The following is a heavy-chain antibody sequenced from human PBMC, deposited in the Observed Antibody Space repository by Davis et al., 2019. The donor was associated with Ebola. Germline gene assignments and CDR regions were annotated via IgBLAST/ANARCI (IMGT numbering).Heavy chain of an antibody. J-gene: IGHJ3*02. V-gene: IGHV3-30-3*01. CDR2: TSYDGSNI. D-gene: IGHD4-17*01. CDR1: GFIFSSYA. Sequence: GGSLRLSCAASGFIFSSYAMHWVRQAPGKGLEWVAVTSYDGSNIKYADSVKGRFTISRDNSKNTLYLQMNSLRAEDTAVYYCARGAYGDYIVKAFDIWGQGTMVTVSS. CDR3: ARGAYGDYIVKAFDI.